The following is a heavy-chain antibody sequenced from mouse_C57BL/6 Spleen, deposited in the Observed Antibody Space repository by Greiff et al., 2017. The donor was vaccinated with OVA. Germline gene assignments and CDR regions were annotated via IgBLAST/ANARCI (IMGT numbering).Heavy chain of an antibody. V-gene: IGHV5-17*01. Sequence: EVKVVESGGGLVKPGGSLKLSCAASGFTFSDYGMHWVRQAPEKGLEWVAYISSGSSTIYYADTVKGRFTISRDNAKNTLFLQMTSLRSEDTAMYYCAREGELGSWFAYWGQGTLVTVSA. CDR2: ISSGSSTI. CDR1: GFTFSDYG. D-gene: IGHD4-1*01. J-gene: IGHJ3*01. CDR3: AREGELGSWFAY.